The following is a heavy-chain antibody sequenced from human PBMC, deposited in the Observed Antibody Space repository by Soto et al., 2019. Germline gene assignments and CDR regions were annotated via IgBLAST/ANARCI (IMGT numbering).Heavy chain of an antibody. D-gene: IGHD3-10*01. CDR1: GFSLSNARMG. Sequence: QVTLKESGPVLVKPTEPLTLTCTVSGFSLSNARMGVSWIRHPPGKSLEWLAHIFSNDEKSYSTSLKSRLTISKDTSKSQVGLTMTNMDPVDTATYYCARIRQITMVRGVIGWFDPWGQGTLVTVSS. CDR2: IFSNDEK. CDR3: ARIRQITMVRGVIGWFDP. V-gene: IGHV2-26*01. J-gene: IGHJ5*02.